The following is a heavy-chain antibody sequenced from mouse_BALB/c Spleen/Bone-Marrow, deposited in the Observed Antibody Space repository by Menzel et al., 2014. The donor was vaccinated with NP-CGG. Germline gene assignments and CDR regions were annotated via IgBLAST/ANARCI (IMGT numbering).Heavy chain of an antibody. J-gene: IGHJ1*01. Sequence: QVQLQQSGAELVKPGASVKLSCKPSGYTFTSYWIHWVKQGPGQGLEWIGEINPVNGRNDYNEKFKNKATLTVDKSSSTAYMQLSSLSSEDSAVYYCTRYYSWYFDVWGAGTTVTVSS. V-gene: IGHV1S81*02. CDR3: TRYYSWYFDV. CDR1: GYTFTSYW. CDR2: INPVNGRN. D-gene: IGHD1-1*01.